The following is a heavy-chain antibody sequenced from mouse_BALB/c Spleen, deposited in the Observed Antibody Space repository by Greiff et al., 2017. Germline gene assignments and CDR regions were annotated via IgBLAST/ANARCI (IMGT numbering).Heavy chain of an antibody. CDR2: ISSGSSTI. D-gene: IGHD2-3*01. V-gene: IGHV5-17*02. CDR1: GFTFSSFG. J-gene: IGHJ3*01. Sequence: EVKVVESGGGLVQPGGSRKLSCAASGFTFSSFGMHWVRQAPEKGLEWVAYISSGSSTIYYADTVKGRFTISRDNPKNTLFLQMTSLRSEDTAMYYCARFDGYGSWFAYWGQGTLVTVSA. CDR3: ARFDGYGSWFAY.